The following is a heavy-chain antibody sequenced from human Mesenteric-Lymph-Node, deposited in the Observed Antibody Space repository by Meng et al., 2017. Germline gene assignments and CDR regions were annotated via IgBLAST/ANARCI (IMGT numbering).Heavy chain of an antibody. J-gene: IGHJ4*02. V-gene: IGHV4-4*02. D-gene: IGHD2-2*01. Sequence: HVQLQQWGAGLLKPSETLSLTCVVSGASISSGNWWNWVRQPPGKGLEWIGDIYHSGSTNYNPSLKSRVTISVDKSKNQFSLKLSSVTAADTAMYYCARGGGCSSSSCDLDYWGQGVLVTVSS. CDR2: IYHSGST. CDR3: ARGGGCSSSSCDLDY. CDR1: GASISSGNW.